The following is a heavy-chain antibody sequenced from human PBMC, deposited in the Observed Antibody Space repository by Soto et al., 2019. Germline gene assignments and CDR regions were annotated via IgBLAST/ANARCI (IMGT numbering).Heavy chain of an antibody. Sequence: VAVISYDGSNKYYADSVKGRFTISRDNSKNTLYLQMNSLRAEDTAVYYCAKVIQGYYYYMDVWGKGTTVTVSS. J-gene: IGHJ6*03. V-gene: IGHV3-30*18. CDR3: AKVIQGYYYYMDV. CDR2: ISYDGSNK.